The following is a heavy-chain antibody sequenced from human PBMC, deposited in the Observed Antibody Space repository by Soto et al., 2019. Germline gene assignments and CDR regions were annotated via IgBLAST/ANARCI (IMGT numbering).Heavy chain of an antibody. CDR1: GYTFTNYG. J-gene: IGHJ6*02. Sequence: QLVQSGAEVKRPGASVKVSCKASGYTFTNYGISWVRQAPGQGLEWMGWISAHNGNTNYAQKLQGRVTMTTDTSTSTAYMELRSLRSDDTAVYYCAGAAAGYGGYYYYYGMDVWGQGTTVTVSS. CDR3: AGAAAGYGGYYYYYGMDV. D-gene: IGHD5-12*01. CDR2: ISAHNGNT. V-gene: IGHV1-18*04.